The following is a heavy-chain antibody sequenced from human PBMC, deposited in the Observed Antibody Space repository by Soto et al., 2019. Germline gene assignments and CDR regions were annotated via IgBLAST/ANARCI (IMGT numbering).Heavy chain of an antibody. J-gene: IGHJ4*02. CDR1: GFRFSIYS. CDR3: ARSVEGHFDY. Sequence: EVQLVESGGALVQRGGSLTLSCAASGFRFSIYSMNWVRQAPGKGLEWSAYITSDTKTIKYAESVKGRFTISRDNAKNSVYLQMDNLSDEDTAVYYCARSVEGHFDYWGQGTVVPVSS. CDR2: ITSDTKTI. D-gene: IGHD6-19*01. V-gene: IGHV3-48*02.